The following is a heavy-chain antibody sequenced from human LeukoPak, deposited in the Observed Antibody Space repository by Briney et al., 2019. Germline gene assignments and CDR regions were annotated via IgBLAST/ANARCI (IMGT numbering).Heavy chain of an antibody. Sequence: PGRSLRLSCVASGFTFSTYGMHWVRQAPGKGLEWVAVISYDGSNKYYADSVKGRFTISRDNSKNTLYLQMNSLRAGDTAVYYCAKETGSGSYYEYYFDYWGQGTLVTVSS. D-gene: IGHD3-10*01. CDR2: ISYDGSNK. CDR3: AKETGSGSYYEYYFDY. CDR1: GFTFSTYG. V-gene: IGHV3-30*18. J-gene: IGHJ4*02.